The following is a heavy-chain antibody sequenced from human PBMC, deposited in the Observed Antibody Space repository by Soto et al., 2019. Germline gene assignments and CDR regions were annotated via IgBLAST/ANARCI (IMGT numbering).Heavy chain of an antibody. D-gene: IGHD6-19*01. CDR3: PASSGWYNAFDI. CDR1: GFTFSSYA. V-gene: IGHV3-23*01. Sequence: EVQLLESGGGLVQPGGSLRLSCAASGFTFSSYAMSWVRQAPGKGLEWVSAISGSGGSTYYADSVKGRFTISRDNSKNTLYLQMNSLRAEDTAVYYCPASSGWYNAFDIWGQGTMVTVSS. J-gene: IGHJ3*02. CDR2: ISGSGGST.